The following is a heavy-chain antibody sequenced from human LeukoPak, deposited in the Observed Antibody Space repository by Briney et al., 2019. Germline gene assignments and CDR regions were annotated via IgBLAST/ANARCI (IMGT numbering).Heavy chain of an antibody. Sequence: ASVKVSCKASGGTFSSYAISWVRQAPGQGLEWMGRIIPILGIANYAQKFQGRVTITADKSTSTAYMELSSLRSEDTAVYYCARGGGIAAAGTAFDYWGQGTLVTVSS. D-gene: IGHD6-13*01. V-gene: IGHV1-69*04. J-gene: IGHJ4*02. CDR1: GGTFSSYA. CDR2: IIPILGIA. CDR3: ARGGGIAAAGTAFDY.